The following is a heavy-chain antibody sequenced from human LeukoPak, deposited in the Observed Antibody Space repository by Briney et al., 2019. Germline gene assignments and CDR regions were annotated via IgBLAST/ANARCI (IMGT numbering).Heavy chain of an antibody. J-gene: IGHJ4*02. Sequence: ASVKVSCKVSGYTLTELSMHWVRQAPGQGLEWVGYIYPNSGATKYAQKFQGRVTMTRDTSINTAYMELSGLRSDDTAVYYCGTLLSNGPFDYWGQGSLVTVSS. CDR2: IYPNSGAT. V-gene: IGHV1-2*02. CDR3: GTLLSNGPFDY. CDR1: GYTLTELS.